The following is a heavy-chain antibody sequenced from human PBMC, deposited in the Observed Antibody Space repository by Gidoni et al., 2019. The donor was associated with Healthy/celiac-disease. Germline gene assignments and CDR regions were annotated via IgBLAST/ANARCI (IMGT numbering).Heavy chain of an antibody. CDR1: GGSFSGYY. D-gene: IGHD3-9*01. CDR3: ARARLRYFDWSY. Sequence: QVQLQQWGAGLLKPSETLSLTCAVYGGSFSGYYWSWIRQPPGKGLEWIGEINHSGSTNYNPSLKSRVTISVDTSKNQFSLKLSSVTAADTAVYYCARARLRYFDWSYWGQGTLVTVSS. V-gene: IGHV4-34*01. CDR2: INHSGST. J-gene: IGHJ4*02.